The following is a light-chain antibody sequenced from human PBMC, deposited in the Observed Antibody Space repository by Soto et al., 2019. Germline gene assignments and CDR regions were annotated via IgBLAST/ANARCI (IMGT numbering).Light chain of an antibody. CDR3: QVWDSSTDHYV. CDR1: NIGIKS. J-gene: IGLJ1*01. Sequence: SYVLTQPPSVSVAPGKTARITCGGNNIGIKSVHWYQQKPGQAPVLVIYYDSDRPSGIPERFSGSNSGNTATLTISRVEAGDEADYYCQVWDSSTDHYVFGTGTNLTVL. V-gene: IGLV3-21*04. CDR2: YDS.